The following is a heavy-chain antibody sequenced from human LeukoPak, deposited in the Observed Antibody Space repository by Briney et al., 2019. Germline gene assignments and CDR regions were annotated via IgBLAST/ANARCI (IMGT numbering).Heavy chain of an antibody. J-gene: IGHJ3*02. CDR2: IYYSGST. CDR1: GVSISDYY. D-gene: IGHD6-19*01. CDR3: ARVLARGMAVAGDAFDI. Sequence: PSETLSLTCTVSGVSISDYYWSWIRQPPGKGLEWIGYIYYSGSTNYIPSLKSRVTISVDTSKNQFSLKLSSVTAGDTDVYYCARVLARGMAVAGDAFDIWGQGTMVTVSS. V-gene: IGHV4-59*01.